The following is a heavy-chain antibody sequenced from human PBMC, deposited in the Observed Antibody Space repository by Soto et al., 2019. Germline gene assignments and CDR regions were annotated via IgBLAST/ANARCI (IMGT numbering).Heavy chain of an antibody. J-gene: IGHJ5*02. Sequence: QVQLVQSGAEVKKPGASVKVSCKASGYTFTSYYMHWVRQAPGQGLEWMGIINPSGGSTSYAQKFQGRVNMTRDTATSTVYMELSSLRSEDTAVYYCARDSEAAMAVGVWFDPWGQGTLVTVSS. V-gene: IGHV1-46*01. D-gene: IGHD5-18*01. CDR1: GYTFTSYY. CDR3: ARDSEAAMAVGVWFDP. CDR2: INPSGGST.